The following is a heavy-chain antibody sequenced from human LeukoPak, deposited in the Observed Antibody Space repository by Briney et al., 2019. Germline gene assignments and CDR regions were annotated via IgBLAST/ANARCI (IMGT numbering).Heavy chain of an antibody. V-gene: IGHV7-4-1*02. CDR3: ASADGYFDY. J-gene: IGHJ4*02. Sequence: GASVKVSCKASGYIFTSYGINWVRQAPGQGLEWLGWINTDTGDPTYAQGFTGHFVFSLDTSVSTAYLQISRLKAEDTAVYYCASADGYFDYWGQGTLVTVSS. CDR2: INTDTGDP. D-gene: IGHD2-8*01. CDR1: GYIFTSYG.